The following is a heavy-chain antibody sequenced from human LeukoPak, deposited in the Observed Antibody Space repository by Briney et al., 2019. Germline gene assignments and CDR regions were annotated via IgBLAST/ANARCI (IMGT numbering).Heavy chain of an antibody. CDR1: GFTFSSYD. V-gene: IGHV3-33*01. CDR3: ARGAAAMMGYYYYYGMDV. CDR2: IWYDGSNT. J-gene: IGHJ6*02. Sequence: GGSLRLSCAASGFTFSSYDMHWVRQAPGKGLEWVAVIWYDGSNTYYADSVKGRFTISRDNAKNSLYLQMNSLRAEDTAVYYCARGAAAMMGYYYYYGMDVWGQGTTVTVSS. D-gene: IGHD2-2*01.